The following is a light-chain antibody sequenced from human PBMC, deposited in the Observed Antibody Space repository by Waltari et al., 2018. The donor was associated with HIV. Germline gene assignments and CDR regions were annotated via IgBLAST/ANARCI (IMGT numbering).Light chain of an antibody. CDR2: GAS. CDR3: QQYNDWPYT. J-gene: IGKJ2*01. Sequence: EIVMTQSPATLSVSPGERATLSCRASQSIGSKIAWYQQKPGQAPRLLIYGASTRATGIPARFSGTGSGTEFTLTIGSLQSEDFAVYYCQQYNDWPYTFGQGTKL. CDR1: QSIGSK. V-gene: IGKV3-15*01.